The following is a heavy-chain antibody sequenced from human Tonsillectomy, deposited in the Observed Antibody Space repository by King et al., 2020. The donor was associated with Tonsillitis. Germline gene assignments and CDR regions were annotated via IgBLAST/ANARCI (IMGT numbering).Heavy chain of an antibody. J-gene: IGHJ3*02. Sequence: VQLVESGPEVKKPGASVKVSCKASGYSFTSYAISWVRQAPGQGLEWMGWISAYNFNTNYAQKFQGRVTMTTDTSSSTAYMELRSLRSDDTAVYFCARQGQMKTSSYDSSDYSDAIDILGQGRMVTVSS. CDR2: ISAYNFNT. V-gene: IGHV1-18*01. CDR1: GYSFTSYA. CDR3: ARQGQMKTSSYDSSDYSDAIDI. D-gene: IGHD3-22*01.